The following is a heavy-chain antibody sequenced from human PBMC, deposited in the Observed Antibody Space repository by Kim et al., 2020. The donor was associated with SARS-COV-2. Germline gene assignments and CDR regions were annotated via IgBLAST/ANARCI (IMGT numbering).Heavy chain of an antibody. CDR3: ATHQINYQYYYDSSGYYWNHYYYYGMDV. CDR1: GFTFSSYS. D-gene: IGHD3-22*01. CDR2: ISSSSSYI. V-gene: IGHV3-21*01. Sequence: GGSLRLSCAASGFTFSSYSMNWVRQAPGKGLEWVSSISSSSSYIYYADSVKGRFTISRDNAKNSLYLQMNSLRAEDTAVYYCATHQINYQYYYDSSGYYWNHYYYYGMDVWGQGTTVTVSS. J-gene: IGHJ6*02.